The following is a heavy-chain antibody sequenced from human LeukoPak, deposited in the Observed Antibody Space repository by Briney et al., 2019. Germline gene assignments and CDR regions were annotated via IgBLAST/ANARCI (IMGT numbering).Heavy chain of an antibody. Sequence: ASVKVSGKVSGYTLSELSMHWVRQAPGKGLEWMGGFDPEDGETVYAQKFQGRVTMTEDTSTDTAYMELSSLRSEDTAVYYCATLQGETYDSGSYYTRPFDYWGQGTLVTVSS. D-gene: IGHD3-10*01. CDR1: GYTLSELS. CDR3: ATLQGETYDSGSYYTRPFDY. J-gene: IGHJ4*02. CDR2: FDPEDGET. V-gene: IGHV1-24*01.